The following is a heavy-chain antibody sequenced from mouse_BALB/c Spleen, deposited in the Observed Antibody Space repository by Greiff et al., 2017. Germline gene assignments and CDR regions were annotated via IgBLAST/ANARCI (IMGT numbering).Heavy chain of an antibody. CDR3: AIYDYEGRFDY. Sequence: VQLHQSGAELARPGASVKLSCKASGYTFTSYWMQWVKQRPGQGLEWIGAIYPGDGDTRYTQKFKGKATLTADKSSSTAYMQLSSLASEDSAVYYCAIYDYEGRFDYWGQGTTLTVSS. V-gene: IGHV1-87*01. D-gene: IGHD2-4*01. CDR2: IYPGDGDT. CDR1: GYTFTSYW. J-gene: IGHJ2*01.